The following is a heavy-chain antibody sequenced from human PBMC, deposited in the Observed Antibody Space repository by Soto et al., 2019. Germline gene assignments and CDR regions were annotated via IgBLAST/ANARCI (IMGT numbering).Heavy chain of an antibody. CDR2: ISANGASI. CDR1: GFTFRDHA. Sequence: LRLSCVGSGFTFRDHAMRWVRQAPGRGLEWVSAISANGASIQHADSVKGRFSVSRDNTKNTVYLQMDNLRTEDSAVYYCAKDRYYDTPGWFDPWGQGSRVTVSS. D-gene: IGHD3-22*01. V-gene: IGHV3-23*01. J-gene: IGHJ5*02. CDR3: AKDRYYDTPGWFDP.